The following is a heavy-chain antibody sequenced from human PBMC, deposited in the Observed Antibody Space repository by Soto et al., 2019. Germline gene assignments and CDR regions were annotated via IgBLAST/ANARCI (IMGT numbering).Heavy chain of an antibody. CDR1: GFTFTSSA. J-gene: IGHJ6*02. V-gene: IGHV1-58*01. D-gene: IGHD6-19*01. Sequence: SVKVSCKASGFTFTSSAVQWVRQARGQRLEWIGWIVVGSGNTNYAQKFQERVTITRDMSTSTTYMELSSLRSEDTAVYYCAAGYPVVAGTPDYYYYYGMDVWGQGTTDTVSS. CDR3: AAGYPVVAGTPDYYYYYGMDV. CDR2: IVVGSGNT.